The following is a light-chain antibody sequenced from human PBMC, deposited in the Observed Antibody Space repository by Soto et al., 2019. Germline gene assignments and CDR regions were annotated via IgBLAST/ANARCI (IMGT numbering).Light chain of an antibody. CDR1: QSVSSN. CDR2: GAS. CDR3: QQYNIWPFT. V-gene: IGKV3-15*01. J-gene: IGKJ3*01. Sequence: EIVMTQSPATLSVSPGERATLSCRASQSVSSNLAWYQQKPGQAPRLLIYGASTRATGIPARFSGSGSGTEYTLTISSLHSEDFAFYYCQQYNIWPFTFGPGTKVDIK.